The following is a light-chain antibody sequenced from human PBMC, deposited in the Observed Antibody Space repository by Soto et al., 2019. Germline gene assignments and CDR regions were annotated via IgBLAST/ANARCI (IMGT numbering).Light chain of an antibody. J-gene: IGLJ1*01. CDR3: SSYTGRSTYV. Sequence: QSALTQPASVSGSPGQSITISCTGTSSDVGGYNYVSWYQQHPGKAPKLMIHEVSNRPSGVSNRFSGSKSGNTASLTISGLQAEDEADYYCSSYTGRSTYVFGTGTKVTVL. CDR2: EVS. CDR1: SSDVGGYNY. V-gene: IGLV2-14*01.